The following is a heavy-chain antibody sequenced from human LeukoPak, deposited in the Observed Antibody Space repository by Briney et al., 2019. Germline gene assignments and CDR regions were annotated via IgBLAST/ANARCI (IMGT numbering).Heavy chain of an antibody. CDR3: ARTDRGDYHFDY. CDR1: GFTFSSYE. J-gene: IGHJ4*02. CDR2: ISTSGSTI. V-gene: IGHV3-48*03. Sequence: GGSLRLSCAASGFTFSSYEMNWVRQAPGKGLDWVSYISTSGSTIYYADSVKDRFTISRDNAKNSLYLQMNSLRAEDTAVYYCARTDRGDYHFDYWGQGTLVTVSS. D-gene: IGHD4-17*01.